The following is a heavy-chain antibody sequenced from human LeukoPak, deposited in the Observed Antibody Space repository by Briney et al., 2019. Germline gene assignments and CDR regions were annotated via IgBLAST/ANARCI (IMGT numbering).Heavy chain of an antibody. CDR1: GVSFSTTW. CDR3: ATDGAYGLTH. D-gene: IGHD3-16*01. J-gene: IGHJ4*02. CDR2: VSSDGSRT. V-gene: IGHV3-74*01. Sequence: PGGSLRLSCAASGVSFSTTWMHWVRQAPGKGLMWVSHVSSDGSRTYADSVKGRFTVSRDNNKDMVYLQMSSLRAEDTAVYYCATDGAYGLTHWGQGTLVTVS.